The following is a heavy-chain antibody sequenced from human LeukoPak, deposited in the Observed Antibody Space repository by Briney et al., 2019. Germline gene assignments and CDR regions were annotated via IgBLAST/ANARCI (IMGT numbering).Heavy chain of an antibody. CDR1: GFTFSSYG. V-gene: IGHV3-30*18. J-gene: IGHJ6*03. CDR2: ISYDGNIK. CDR3: AKAGDYYYYYYYMDV. D-gene: IGHD4-17*01. Sequence: PGGSLRLSCAASGFTFSSYGMHWVRQAPGKGLEWVAVISYDGNIKYYADSVKGRFTISRDNAKNSLYLQMNSLRAEDTALYYCAKAGDYYYYYYYMDVWGKGTTVTVSS.